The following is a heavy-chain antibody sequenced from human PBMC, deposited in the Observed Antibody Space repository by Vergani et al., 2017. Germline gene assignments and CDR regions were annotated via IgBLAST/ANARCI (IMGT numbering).Heavy chain of an antibody. CDR1: GGSISRYY. V-gene: IGHV4-59*01. Sequence: QVQLQESGPGLVKPSETLSLTCTVSGGSISRYYWSWVRPPPGKGLEWIGYIYYSGSTNYNPSLKSRVTISVYTSKNQFSLKLSSVTAADTAVYYCARETYYYDSSGYNYYYYGMDVWGQGTTVTVSS. D-gene: IGHD3-22*01. J-gene: IGHJ6*02. CDR3: ARETYYYDSSGYNYYYYGMDV. CDR2: IYYSGST.